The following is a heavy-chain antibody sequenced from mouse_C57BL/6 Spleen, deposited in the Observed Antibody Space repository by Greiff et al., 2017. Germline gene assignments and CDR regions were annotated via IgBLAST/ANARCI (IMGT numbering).Heavy chain of an antibody. Sequence: QVQLQQSGPELVKPGASVKISCKASGYAFSSSWMNWVKQRPGKGLEWIGRIYPGDGDTNYNGKFKGKATLTADKSSSTAYMQLSSLTSEDSAVYFCARVGADGSPWFAYWGQGTLVTVSA. D-gene: IGHD1-1*01. V-gene: IGHV1-82*01. CDR2: IYPGDGDT. CDR3: ARVGADGSPWFAY. CDR1: GYAFSSSW. J-gene: IGHJ3*01.